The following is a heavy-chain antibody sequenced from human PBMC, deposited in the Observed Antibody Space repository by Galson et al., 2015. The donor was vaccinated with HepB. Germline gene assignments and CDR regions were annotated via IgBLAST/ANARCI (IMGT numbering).Heavy chain of an antibody. CDR2: ISSDGGST. D-gene: IGHD6-19*01. CDR3: ARDMSIGGSGWPVDH. J-gene: IGHJ4*02. Sequence: SLRLSCAASGFTFSSYAMHWVRQAPGKGLEYVAAISSDGGSTYYANSVKGRFTISRVNSKNTLYLQMGSLRAEDMAVYYCARDMSIGGSGWPVDHWGQGTLVTVSS. CDR1: GFTFSSYA. V-gene: IGHV3-64*01.